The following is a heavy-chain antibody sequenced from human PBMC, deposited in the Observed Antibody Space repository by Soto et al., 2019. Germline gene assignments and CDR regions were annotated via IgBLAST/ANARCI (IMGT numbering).Heavy chain of an antibody. Sequence: QVQLVQSGAEVKKPGASVKVSCKASGYTFTSYGISWVRQAPGQGLEWMGWISAYNGNTNYAQKLQGRVTMTTDTSTSTAYIELRSLRSDDTAVYYCAREGGSSWYDYYYYYGMDVWGQGTTVTVSS. V-gene: IGHV1-18*01. CDR2: ISAYNGNT. D-gene: IGHD6-13*01. J-gene: IGHJ6*02. CDR3: AREGGSSWYDYYYYYGMDV. CDR1: GYTFTSYG.